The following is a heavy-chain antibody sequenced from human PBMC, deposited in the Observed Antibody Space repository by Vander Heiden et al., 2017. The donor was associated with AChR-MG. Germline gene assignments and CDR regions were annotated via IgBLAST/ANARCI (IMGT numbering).Heavy chain of an antibody. CDR1: GRSISPYY. D-gene: IGHD3-22*01. CDR3: ARGGYYYDSSGPDWYFDL. Sequence: QVQLQESGPGLVRPSETLSLTCSVSGRSISPYYWSWIRQPAGKGLEWIGRLYASGSTNYNPSFKSRVTMSIDTSQNQFYLKLSSVTAADTAVYYCARGGYYYDSSGPDWYFDLWGRGTLVTVSS. V-gene: IGHV4-4*07. J-gene: IGHJ2*01. CDR2: LYASGST.